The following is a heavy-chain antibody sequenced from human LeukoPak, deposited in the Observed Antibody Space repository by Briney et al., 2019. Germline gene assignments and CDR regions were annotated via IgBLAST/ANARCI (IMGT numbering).Heavy chain of an antibody. CDR1: GGSISSYY. D-gene: IGHD1-26*01. J-gene: IGHJ6*03. CDR2: IYYSGST. CDR3: ARAEWERNESGTEYYYMDV. Sequence: SETLSLTCTVSGGSISSYYWSWIRQPPGKGLEWIGYIYYSGSTNYNPSLKSRVTISVDTSKNQFSLKLSSVTAADTAVYYCARAEWERNESGTEYYYMDVWGKGTTVTVSS. V-gene: IGHV4-59*01.